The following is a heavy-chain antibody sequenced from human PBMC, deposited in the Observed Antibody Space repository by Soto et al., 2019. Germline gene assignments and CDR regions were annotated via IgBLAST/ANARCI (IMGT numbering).Heavy chain of an antibody. V-gene: IGHV3-20*01. J-gene: IGHJ4*02. D-gene: IGHD6-13*01. CDR1: GITFDAYG. CDR2: IDWDGERT. Sequence: EVQLVESGGSVVRPGGSLRLSCAVSGITFDAYGMSWVRQVPGKELEWVSSIDWDGERTEYADSVKGRFTVSRDNAENSLYLQMASLRAEDTALYHCARGGGVGSTWSYYFDYWGQGTLVTVSS. CDR3: ARGGGVGSTWSYYFDY.